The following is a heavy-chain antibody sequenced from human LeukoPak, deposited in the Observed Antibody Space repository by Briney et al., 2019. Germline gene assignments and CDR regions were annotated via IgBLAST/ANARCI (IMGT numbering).Heavy chain of an antibody. D-gene: IGHD3-9*01. J-gene: IGHJ4*02. CDR3: AKGSGFDWILDY. CDR2: ISGSGGST. CDR1: GFTFSSYA. V-gene: IGHV3-23*01. Sequence: QSGGSLRLSCAASGFTFSSYAMSWVRQAPGKGLEWVSAISGSGGSTYYADSVKGRFTISRDNSKNTLYLQMNSLRAEDTAVYYCAKGSGFDWILDYWGQGTLVTVSS.